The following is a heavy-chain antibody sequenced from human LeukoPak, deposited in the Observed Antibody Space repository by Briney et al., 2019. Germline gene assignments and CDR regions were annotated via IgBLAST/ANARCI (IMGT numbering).Heavy chain of an antibody. J-gene: IGHJ4*02. CDR3: AKDLYSYGHRNTYYFDY. Sequence: GGSLRLSCAVSGFIVSSNYMSWVRQAPGKGLEWVSVIYSGGTTYYADSVKGRFIISRDNSKNTLYLQMNTLRAEDTAVYYCAKDLYSYGHRNTYYFDYWGQGTLVTVSS. CDR1: GFIVSSNY. D-gene: IGHD5-18*01. CDR2: IYSGGTT. V-gene: IGHV3-53*01.